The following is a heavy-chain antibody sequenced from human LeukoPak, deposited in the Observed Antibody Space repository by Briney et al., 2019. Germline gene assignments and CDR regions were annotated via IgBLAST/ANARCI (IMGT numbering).Heavy chain of an antibody. Sequence: PSETLSLTCTVSGGSISSYYWSWIRQPPGKGLEWIGYIYHSGSTYYNPSLKSRVTISVDRSKNQFSLKLSSVTAADTAVYYCARAGQSSSSSSADYWGQGTLVTVSS. CDR1: GGSISSYY. D-gene: IGHD6-6*01. CDR2: IYHSGST. V-gene: IGHV4-59*12. CDR3: ARAGQSSSSSSADY. J-gene: IGHJ4*02.